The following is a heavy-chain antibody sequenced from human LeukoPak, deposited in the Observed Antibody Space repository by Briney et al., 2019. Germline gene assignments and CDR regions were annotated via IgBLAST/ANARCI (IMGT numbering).Heavy chain of an antibody. D-gene: IGHD3-22*01. Sequence: SVKVSCKASGGTFSSYAISWVRQAPGQGLEWMGRIIPILGIANYAQKFQGRVTITADKSTSTAYMELSSLRSEDTAVYYCARDRSYDSSGFDYWGQGTLVTVSS. CDR2: IIPILGIA. CDR1: GGTFSSYA. V-gene: IGHV1-69*04. CDR3: ARDRSYDSSGFDY. J-gene: IGHJ4*02.